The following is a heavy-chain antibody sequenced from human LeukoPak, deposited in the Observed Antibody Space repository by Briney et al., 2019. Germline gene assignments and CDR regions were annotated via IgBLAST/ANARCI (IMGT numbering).Heavy chain of an antibody. CDR2: IYYSGST. D-gene: IGHD1-26*01. V-gene: IGHV4-39*01. CDR3: ARRNSRRYDY. CDR1: GASISSNSYY. Sequence: SETLSLTCTISGASISSNSYYWNWIRQPPGKGLEWIGSIYYSGSTYYNPSLKSRVTISVDTSKNQFSLKLSSVTAADTAVYYCARRNSRRYDYWGQGTLVTVSS. J-gene: IGHJ4*02.